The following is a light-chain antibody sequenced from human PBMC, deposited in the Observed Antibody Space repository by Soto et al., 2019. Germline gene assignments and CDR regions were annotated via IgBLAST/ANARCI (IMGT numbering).Light chain of an antibody. CDR1: QSVSSY. V-gene: IGKV3-11*01. CDR2: DAS. J-gene: IGKJ2*01. Sequence: EIVLTQSPATLYLSPGERATLSCRASQSVSSYLAWYQQKPGQAPRLLIYDASNRATGIPPRFSGSGSGTDFTLTISGLEPEDFAVYYCQQRSNWPPGYTFGQGTKLEIK. CDR3: QQRSNWPPGYT.